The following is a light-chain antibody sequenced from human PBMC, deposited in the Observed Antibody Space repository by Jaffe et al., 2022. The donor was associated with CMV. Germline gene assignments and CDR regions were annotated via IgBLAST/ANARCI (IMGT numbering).Light chain of an antibody. CDR1: QSVSSNY. J-gene: IGKJ2*01. V-gene: IGKV3-20*01. CDR3: QQYDRSPPGYT. CDR2: AAS. Sequence: EIVLTQSPGALSLSPGERATLSCRASQSVSSNYLAWYQQKPGQAPRLLIYAASSRATGIPDRFSGSASGTDFTLTISRLEPEDFAVYYCQQYDRSPPGYTYGQGTKLEIK.